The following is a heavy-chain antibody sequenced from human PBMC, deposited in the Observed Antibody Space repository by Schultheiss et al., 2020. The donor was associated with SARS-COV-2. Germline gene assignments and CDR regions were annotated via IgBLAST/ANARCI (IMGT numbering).Heavy chain of an antibody. D-gene: IGHD2-2*01. CDR3: AGSPSVGGAP. J-gene: IGHJ5*02. V-gene: IGHV3-74*01. CDR1: GFTFSNSW. CDR2: MSPDGSDT. Sequence: GGSLRLSCTASGFTFSNSWMHWVRQPPGQGLMWVSRMSPDGSDTNYADSVKGRFTISRDNAKNTLYLQMNSLRAEDTALYYCAGSPSVGGAPWGQGTLVTVSS.